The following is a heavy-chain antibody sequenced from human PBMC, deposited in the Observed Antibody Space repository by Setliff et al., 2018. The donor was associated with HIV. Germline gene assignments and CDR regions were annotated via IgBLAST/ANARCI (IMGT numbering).Heavy chain of an antibody. CDR1: GFTFSTNA. CDR3: ARSPANTGYWVTPLWYMDV. CDR2: INSGDTTT. D-gene: IGHD3-9*01. Sequence: PGGSLRLSCAASGFTFSTNAMKWVRQAPGKGLEWVSGINSGDTTTNYADSVKGRFTISRDDAKNTLFLQISSLRPEDTAVYYCARSPANTGYWVTPLWYMDVWGKGTTVTVSS. V-gene: IGHV3-74*01. J-gene: IGHJ6*03.